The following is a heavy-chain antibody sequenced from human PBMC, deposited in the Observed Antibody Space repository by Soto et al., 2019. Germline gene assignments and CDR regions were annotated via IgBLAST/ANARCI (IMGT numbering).Heavy chain of an antibody. D-gene: IGHD6-19*01. Sequence: RGSLRLSCAASGVTFSSYAMSWVRQAPGKGLEWVSAISGSGGSTYYADSVKGRFTTSRDSSKNTVDLQMISLRAEDTAVYYCVKRPGKSNGWGAFEIWGQGTMVTVPS. J-gene: IGHJ3*02. CDR3: VKRPGKSNGWGAFEI. CDR1: GVTFSSYA. CDR2: ISGSGGST. V-gene: IGHV3-23*01.